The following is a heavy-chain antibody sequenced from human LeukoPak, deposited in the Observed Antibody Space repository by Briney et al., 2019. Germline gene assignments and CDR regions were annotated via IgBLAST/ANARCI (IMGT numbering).Heavy chain of an antibody. CDR2: INPNSGGT. J-gene: IGHJ4*02. CDR1: GSTFTDYY. V-gene: IGHV1-2*02. Sequence: ASVKVSCKASGSTFTDYYMHWVRQAPGQGLEWMGWINPNSGGTNFAQKFQGRVTMTRDTSISTAYMELSRLRSDDTAVYYCARGRRITMIVVVIDAGYWGQGTLVTVSS. CDR3: ARGRRITMIVVVIDAGY. D-gene: IGHD3-22*01.